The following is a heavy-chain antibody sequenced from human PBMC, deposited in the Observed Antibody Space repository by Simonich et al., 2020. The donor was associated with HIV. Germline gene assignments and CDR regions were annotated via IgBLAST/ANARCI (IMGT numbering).Heavy chain of an antibody. CDR3: ARDGRKGSSTSCSDY. CDR2: ISSSSSYI. CDR1: GFTFSSYS. V-gene: IGHV3-21*01. J-gene: IGHJ4*02. D-gene: IGHD2-2*01. Sequence: EVQLVESGGGLVKPGGSLRLSCAASGFTFSSYSMNWVRQAPGKGLEWVSSISSSSSYIYYADSVKGRLTISRDNAKNSRYLQMNSLRAEDTAVYYCARDGRKGSSTSCSDYWGQGTLVTVSS.